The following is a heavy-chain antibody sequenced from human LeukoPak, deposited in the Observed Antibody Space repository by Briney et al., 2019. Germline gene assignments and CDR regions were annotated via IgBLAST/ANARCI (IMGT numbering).Heavy chain of an antibody. D-gene: IGHD5-24*01. CDR1: GGSFSGYY. Sequence: SETLSLTCRVYGGSFSGYYWSWIRQPPGKGLEWIGEINHSGSTNYNPSLKSRVTISVDPSKNQFSLRVSSVTAADTAVYYCPRVRDGYNFVVPDYWGQGTLVTVSS. CDR2: INHSGST. J-gene: IGHJ4*02. V-gene: IGHV4-34*01. CDR3: PRVRDGYNFVVPDY.